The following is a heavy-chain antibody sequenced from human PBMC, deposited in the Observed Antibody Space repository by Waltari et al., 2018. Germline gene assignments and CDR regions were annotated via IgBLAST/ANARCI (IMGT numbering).Heavy chain of an antibody. CDR3: TRGGDDSSWYWRN. V-gene: IGHV3-7*01. Sequence: EVQLVESGGGLVQPGGSLRLSCAACGFTFSNNWMTWVRQAPGKGLEWVANINQDGSEKYSVESVKGRFTISRDNAKNSLYLQLNSLRADDTAVYYCTRGGDDSSWYWRNWGQGTLVTVSS. CDR2: INQDGSEK. D-gene: IGHD6-13*01. J-gene: IGHJ4*02. CDR1: GFTFSNNW.